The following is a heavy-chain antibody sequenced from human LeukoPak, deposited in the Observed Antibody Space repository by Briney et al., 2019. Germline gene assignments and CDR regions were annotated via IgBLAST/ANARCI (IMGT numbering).Heavy chain of an antibody. CDR3: ARYRTGSFDY. J-gene: IGHJ4*02. D-gene: IGHD2-8*02. CDR2: IYYSGSA. CDR1: GGSISSDY. V-gene: IGHV4-59*01. Sequence: SETLSLTCTVSGGSISSDYWSWIRQPPGKGLEWIGYIYYSGSANYNPSLKCRVTISADTSKNQFSLRLSSVTAADTAVYYCARYRTGSFDYWGQGTLVTVSS.